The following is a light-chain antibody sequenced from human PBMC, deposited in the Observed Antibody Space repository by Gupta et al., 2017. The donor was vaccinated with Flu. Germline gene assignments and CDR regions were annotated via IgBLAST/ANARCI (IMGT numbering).Light chain of an antibody. CDR1: QDIITS. CDR3: QHQISSPMT. J-gene: IGKJ4*01. CDR2: AAS. Sequence: DIQMTQSPSSLSASVGDRVTITCRASQDIITSFAWYQQKPGKPPKSLIYAASTLHAGVPSRFSGSGSGTXFTLTIXSLQPEDFATYYCQHQISSPMTFGXGTKVDIK. V-gene: IGKV1-16*01.